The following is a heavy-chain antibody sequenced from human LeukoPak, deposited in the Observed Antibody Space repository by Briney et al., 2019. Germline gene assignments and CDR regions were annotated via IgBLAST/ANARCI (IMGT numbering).Heavy chain of an antibody. D-gene: IGHD6-13*01. Sequence: SETLSLTCTVSGGSISSSSYYWGWIRQPPGKGLEWIGSIYYSGSTYYNPSLKSRVTISVDTSKNQFSLKLSSVTAADTAVYYCARQEAGSSSAMGFDYWGQGTLVTVSS. CDR2: IYYSGST. CDR3: ARQEAGSSSAMGFDY. V-gene: IGHV4-39*01. CDR1: GGSISSSSYY. J-gene: IGHJ4*02.